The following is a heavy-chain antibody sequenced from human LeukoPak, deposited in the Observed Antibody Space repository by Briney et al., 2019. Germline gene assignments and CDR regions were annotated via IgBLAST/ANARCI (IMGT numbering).Heavy chain of an antibody. V-gene: IGHV3-23*01. CDR3: AKGSGDSCFSPLDS. CDR1: GFTFSDYY. CDR2: ICGRGGNT. Sequence: PGGSLRLSCAASGFTFSDYYMSWIRQAPGKGLEWVSLICGRGGNTYYADSVKGRFTISRDNSKNTLSLQMNSLRAEDTAVYYCAKGSGDSCFSPLDSWGQGTLVTVSS. J-gene: IGHJ4*02. D-gene: IGHD2-15*01.